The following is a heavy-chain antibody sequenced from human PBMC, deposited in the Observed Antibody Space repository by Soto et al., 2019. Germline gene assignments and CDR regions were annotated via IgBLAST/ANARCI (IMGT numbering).Heavy chain of an antibody. Sequence: PSETLSLTCTVSGGSISSSSYYWGWIRQPPGKGLEWIGSIYYSGSTYYNPSLKSRVTISVGTSKNQFSLKLSSVTAADTAVYYCARNLYDSSGYYPYNWFDPWGQGTLVTVSS. D-gene: IGHD3-22*01. J-gene: IGHJ5*02. V-gene: IGHV4-39*01. CDR3: ARNLYDSSGYYPYNWFDP. CDR2: IYYSGST. CDR1: GGSISSSSYY.